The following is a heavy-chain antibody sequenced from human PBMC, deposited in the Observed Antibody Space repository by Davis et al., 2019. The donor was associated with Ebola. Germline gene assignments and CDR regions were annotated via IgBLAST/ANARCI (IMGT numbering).Heavy chain of an antibody. V-gene: IGHV4-34*01. CDR1: GGSFSGYY. CDR2: INHSGST. CDR3: ARDLYDFWSGYHVGYFDL. J-gene: IGHJ2*01. Sequence: PSETLSLTCAVYGGSFSGYYWSWIRQPPGKGLEWIGEINHSGSTNYNPSLKSRVTISVDTSKNQFSLKLGSVTAADTAVYYCARDLYDFWSGYHVGYFDLWGRGTLVTVSS. D-gene: IGHD3-3*01.